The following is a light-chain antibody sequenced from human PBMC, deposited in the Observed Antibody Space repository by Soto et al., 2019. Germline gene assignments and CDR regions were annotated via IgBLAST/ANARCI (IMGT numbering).Light chain of an antibody. CDR3: SSYTSSSPSV. V-gene: IGLV2-14*01. CDR2: DVS. J-gene: IGLJ1*01. CDR1: RSDIGGYNY. Sequence: QSVLNQPASVFGYSCDSLTIFCKGSRSDIGGYNYVSWYQQHPGKAPKLMIYDVSNRPSGVSNRFSGSKSGNTASLTISGLQAEDEADYYCSSYTSSSPSVFGTGTKLTVL.